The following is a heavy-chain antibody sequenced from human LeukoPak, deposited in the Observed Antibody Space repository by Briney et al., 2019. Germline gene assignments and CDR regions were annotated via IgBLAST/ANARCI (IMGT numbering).Heavy chain of an antibody. J-gene: IGHJ4*02. D-gene: IGHD3-16*01. CDR2: ITSSGSTI. Sequence: GGSLRLSCSASGFTFSSYEMNWVRQAPGKGLEWVSYITSSGSTIYYADYVKGRLTISRDNAKNSLYLQMNSLRAEDTAVYYCARGGTGVDYWGQGTPVTVSS. CDR3: ARGGTGVDY. V-gene: IGHV3-48*03. CDR1: GFTFSSYE.